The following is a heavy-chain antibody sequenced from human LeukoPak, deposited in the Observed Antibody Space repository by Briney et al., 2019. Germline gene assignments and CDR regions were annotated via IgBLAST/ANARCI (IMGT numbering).Heavy chain of an antibody. D-gene: IGHD6-13*01. CDR1: GFIFSDYW. CDR2: INRDGTGT. V-gene: IGHV3-74*01. CDR3: ARVRANIAAEVGDV. Sequence: GGSLRLSCAPSGFIFSDYWFHWVRQTPGQGLVWVAAINRDGTGTSHADSVRGRFTVSRDNAKNSLYLQMNSLRAEDTAVYYCARVRANIAAEVGDVWGQGTTVTVSS. J-gene: IGHJ6*02.